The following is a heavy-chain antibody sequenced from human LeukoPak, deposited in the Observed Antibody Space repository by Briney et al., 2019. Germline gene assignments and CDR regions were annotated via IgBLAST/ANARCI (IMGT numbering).Heavy chain of an antibody. D-gene: IGHD3-10*01. CDR2: IYYSGST. CDR1: GGSSSSSSYY. J-gene: IGHJ5*02. CDR3: ARSADDGSGSYYNVFYFGPFWNWFDP. Sequence: SETLSLTCTVSGGSSSSSSYYWGWIRQPPGKGLEWIGSIYYSGSTYYNPSLKSRVTISVDTSKNQFSLKLSSVTAADTAVYYCARSADDGSGSYYNVFYFGPFWNWFDPWGQGTLVSVSS. V-gene: IGHV4-39*01.